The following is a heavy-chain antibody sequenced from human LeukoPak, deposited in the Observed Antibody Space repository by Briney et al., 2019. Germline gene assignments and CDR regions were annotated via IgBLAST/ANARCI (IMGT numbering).Heavy chain of an antibody. D-gene: IGHD3-10*01. CDR1: GGFICRSNW. CDR3: ATMVRGATVNYDY. V-gene: IGHV4-4*02. Sequence: SETLSLICAVSGGFICRSNWRSWVRQPPGKGLEWIGEIYHSGSTKYNPSLKSRVTISVDKSKNLFSLRLSSLTAADTAVYYCATMVRGATVNYDYWGQGTLVTVSS. CDR2: IYHSGST. J-gene: IGHJ4*02.